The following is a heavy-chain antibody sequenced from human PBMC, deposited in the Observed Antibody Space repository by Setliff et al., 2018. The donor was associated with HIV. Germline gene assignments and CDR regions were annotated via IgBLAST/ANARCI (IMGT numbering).Heavy chain of an antibody. J-gene: IGHJ5*02. Sequence: SETLSLTCTVSGGSISSYYWSWIRQPPGKGLEWIGHIYYSGTTNYDPSLKSRVTISVDTSKNQFSLKLSSVTAADTAVYYCASGGYYGSGSYYGGWFDPWGQGTRVTVSS. D-gene: IGHD3-10*01. CDR3: ASGGYYGSGSYYGGWFDP. CDR2: IYYSGTT. V-gene: IGHV4-59*01. CDR1: GGSISSYY.